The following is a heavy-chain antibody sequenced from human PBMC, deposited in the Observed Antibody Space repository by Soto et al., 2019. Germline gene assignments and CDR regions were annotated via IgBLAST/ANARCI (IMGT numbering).Heavy chain of an antibody. V-gene: IGHV3-33*01. CDR3: ARPSVAEGNDVVFDL. J-gene: IGHJ3*01. CDR1: GFTFRNYG. Sequence: GWSLRLSCVASGFTFRNYGMHWVRQAPDKGLEWVAVIWFDGSNADYADSVKGRFTISRDNSKNTLYLHMNSLRAEDTAVYSLARPSVAEGNDVVFDLWGLGTRVTGSS. CDR2: IWFDGSNA. D-gene: IGHD2-21*01.